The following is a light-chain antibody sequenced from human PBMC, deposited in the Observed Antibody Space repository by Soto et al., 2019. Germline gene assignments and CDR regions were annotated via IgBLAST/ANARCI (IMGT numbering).Light chain of an antibody. Sequence: ELVLTPSPGTLSLSPCERAALSCSASQSVSNSYLAWYQQKPGQAPRLLIYGASSRATGIPDRFSGSGSGTDFTLTISRLEPEDFAVYYCQQYGSAPWTFGQGTKVDIK. CDR1: QSVSNSY. CDR2: GAS. CDR3: QQYGSAPWT. J-gene: IGKJ1*01. V-gene: IGKV3-20*01.